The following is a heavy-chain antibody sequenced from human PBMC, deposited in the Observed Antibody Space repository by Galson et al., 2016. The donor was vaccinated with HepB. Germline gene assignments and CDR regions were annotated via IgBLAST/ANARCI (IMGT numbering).Heavy chain of an antibody. Sequence: SVKVSCKASAFTFTDFYMHWVRQAPGQGLEWMGWINPNRGGTKSAQKFQGRVTMTSDTSISTAYMELSGLRSDDTAVYYCATMPNSRLEVFVPCGQGTLVTVSS. CDR3: ATMPNSRLEVFVP. D-gene: IGHD2-2*01. V-gene: IGHV1-2*02. CDR1: AFTFTDFY. CDR2: INPNRGGT. J-gene: IGHJ5*02.